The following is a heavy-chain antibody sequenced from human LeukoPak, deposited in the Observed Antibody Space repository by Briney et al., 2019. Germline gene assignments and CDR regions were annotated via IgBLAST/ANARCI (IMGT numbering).Heavy chain of an antibody. Sequence: GGSLRLSCAASGFTFSNYGMHWVRQAPGKGLEWVSAISGSGGSTYYGDSVKGRFTISRDNSKNTLYLQMNSLRAEDTAVYYCAGQSGYTDYWGQGTLVIVSS. V-gene: IGHV3-23*01. D-gene: IGHD5-12*01. CDR3: AGQSGYTDY. CDR2: ISGSGGST. CDR1: GFTFSNYG. J-gene: IGHJ4*02.